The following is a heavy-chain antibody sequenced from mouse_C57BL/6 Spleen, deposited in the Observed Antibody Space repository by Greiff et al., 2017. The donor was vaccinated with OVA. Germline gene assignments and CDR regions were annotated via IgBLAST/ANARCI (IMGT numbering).Heavy chain of an antibody. CDR2: ISGGGGNT. CDR1: GFTFSSYT. CDR3: ARHDSNYGWFAY. J-gene: IGHJ3*01. D-gene: IGHD2-5*01. Sequence: EVQVVESGGGLVKPGGSLKLSCAASGFTFSSYTMSWVRQTPEKRLEWVATISGGGGNTYYPDSVKGRFTISRDNAKNTLYLQMSSLRSEDTALYYCARHDSNYGWFAYWGQGTLVTVSA. V-gene: IGHV5-9*01.